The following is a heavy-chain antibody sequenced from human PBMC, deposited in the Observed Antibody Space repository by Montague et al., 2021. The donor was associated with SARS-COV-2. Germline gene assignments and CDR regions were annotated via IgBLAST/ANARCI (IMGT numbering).Heavy chain of an antibody. Sequence: SLRLSCPASGFSFRNFCMTWVRQAPGKGLEWVAIINGDGNKKNYVDSVKGRFTISRDNAQNSLYLQMNSLRAEDTAMYYCARDDGRGDGLTAYYDVFDIWGQGTMVTVSS. V-gene: IGHV3-7*03. CDR1: GFSFRNFC. J-gene: IGHJ3*02. D-gene: IGHD3-9*01. CDR3: ARDDGRGDGLTAYYDVFDI. CDR2: INGDGNKK.